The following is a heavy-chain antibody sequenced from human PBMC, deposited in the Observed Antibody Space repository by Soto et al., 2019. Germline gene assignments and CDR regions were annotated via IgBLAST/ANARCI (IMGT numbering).Heavy chain of an antibody. CDR2: IYYSEST. V-gene: IGHV4-31*02. CDR3: ARGHWPPPAWFDP. Sequence: WTWMRQHPERGLEWIGNIYYSESTYYNPSLKSRVTMSVDTSKNQFSLKLSSVTAADTAVYYCARGHWPPPAWFDPWGQGTLVTVSS. J-gene: IGHJ5*02.